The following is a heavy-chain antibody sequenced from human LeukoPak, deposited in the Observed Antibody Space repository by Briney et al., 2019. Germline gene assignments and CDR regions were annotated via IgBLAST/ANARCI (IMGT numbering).Heavy chain of an antibody. CDR1: GFTFSTYW. V-gene: IGHV3-7*01. Sequence: GGSLRLSCAASGFTFSTYWMNWVRQAPGKGLEWVANIKQDGSEKYYVDSVEGRFTISRDNAKNSLYLQMNSLRADDTAVYYCARRGYPTSPVGAFDIWGQGTRVTVSS. D-gene: IGHD3-22*01. CDR3: ARRGYPTSPVGAFDI. J-gene: IGHJ3*02. CDR2: IKQDGSEK.